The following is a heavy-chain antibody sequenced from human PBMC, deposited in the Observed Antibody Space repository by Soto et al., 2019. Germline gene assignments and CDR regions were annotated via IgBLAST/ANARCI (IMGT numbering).Heavy chain of an antibody. CDR2: ISHDGRDH. D-gene: IGHD6-19*01. Sequence: QVQLVESGGGVVPPGRSLSLSCVASGFTFRSYGMHWVRQAPGKGLEWVAVISHDGRDHYYADSVKCRFTITRDDXXXTLXXQXXXXXAXXXAVYYXAXXVTVXXGTGLDYWGQGTLVTVSS. CDR1: GFTFRSYG. CDR3: AXXVTVXXGTGLDY. V-gene: IGHV3-30*18. J-gene: IGHJ4*02.